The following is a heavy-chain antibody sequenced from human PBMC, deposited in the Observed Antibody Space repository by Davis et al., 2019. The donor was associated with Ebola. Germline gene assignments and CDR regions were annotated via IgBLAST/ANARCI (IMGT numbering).Heavy chain of an antibody. J-gene: IGHJ3*01. V-gene: IGHV3-23*01. D-gene: IGHD1-26*01. CDR1: GFVFSSYV. CDR3: AKDTRNILSDV. Sequence: GESLKISCAASGFVFSSYVMSGVRRAPGKGLEWVSTLCTSADTYYADSVKGRFTISRDNSKNTLYLQMNGLRVEDTAIYYCAKDTRNILSDVWGQGTMFTVSS. CDR2: LCTSADT.